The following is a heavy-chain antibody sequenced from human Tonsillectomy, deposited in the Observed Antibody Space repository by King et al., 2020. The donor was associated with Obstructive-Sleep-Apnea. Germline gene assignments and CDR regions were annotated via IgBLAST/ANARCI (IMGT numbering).Heavy chain of an antibody. J-gene: IGHJ3*01. CDR3: ARDDTRAMNGWYDAKDF. CDR2: IKDDGGQR. Sequence: VQLVESGGGLVRPGGSLRLSCAASGFSLSNYWMTWVRQAPGKGLEWVANIKDDGGQRNYVDSVKGRFTISRDNAKNSLYLQMNSLRAGDTAVYYCARDDTRAMNGWYDAKDFWGQGTMVTVSS. D-gene: IGHD6-19*01. CDR1: GFSLSNYW. V-gene: IGHV3-7*01.